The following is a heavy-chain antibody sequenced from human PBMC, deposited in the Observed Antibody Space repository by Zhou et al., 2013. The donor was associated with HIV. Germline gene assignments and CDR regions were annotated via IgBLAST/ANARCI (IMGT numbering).Heavy chain of an antibody. CDR1: GYTLSGFG. J-gene: IGHJ5*02. D-gene: IGHD5-18*01. CDR3: ARDIERGDTAMGNP. Sequence: QVQLVQSGAEVKKPGASVKVSCEASGYTLSGFGISWVRQAPGQGLEWMGWISGYNGNTKYAEKLQGRVTMTTDTSTSTAYMELRSLRFDDTAVYYCARDIERGDTAMGNPWGQGTLDTVSS. V-gene: IGHV1-18*01. CDR2: ISGYNGNT.